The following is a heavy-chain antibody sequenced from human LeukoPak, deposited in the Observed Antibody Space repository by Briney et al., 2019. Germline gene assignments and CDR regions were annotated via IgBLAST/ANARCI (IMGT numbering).Heavy chain of an antibody. CDR2: IYYSGST. CDR3: ASSIVGATIAFDI. CDR1: GGSISSSSYY. D-gene: IGHD1-26*01. Sequence: SETLSLTCTVSGGSISSSSYYWGWIRQPPGKGLEWIGSIYYSGSTYYNPSLKSRVTISVDTSKNQFSQKLSSVTAADTAVYYCASSIVGATIAFDIWGQGTMVTVSS. V-gene: IGHV4-39*07. J-gene: IGHJ3*02.